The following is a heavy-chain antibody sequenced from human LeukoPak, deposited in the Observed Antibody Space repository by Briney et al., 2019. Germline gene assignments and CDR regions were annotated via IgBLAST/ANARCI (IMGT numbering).Heavy chain of an antibody. D-gene: IGHD6-19*01. V-gene: IGHV4-4*07. CDR3: ARARAGIAVAGTDAFDI. CDR2: IYTSGMT. CDR1: GGSISSYY. J-gene: IGHJ3*02. Sequence: SETLSLTGTVSGGSISSYYWSCIGHHARKGLEWMGRIYTSGMTNYNPSLKSRVTMSVATSKNQFSLKLSSVTAADTAVYYCARARAGIAVAGTDAFDIWGQGTMVTVSS.